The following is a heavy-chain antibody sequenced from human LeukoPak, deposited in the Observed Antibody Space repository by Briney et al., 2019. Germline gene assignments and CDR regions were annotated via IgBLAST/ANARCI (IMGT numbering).Heavy chain of an antibody. CDR2: IYSTGST. CDR1: GGSISSYF. J-gene: IGHJ4*02. CDR3: ARDYDGTCLQ. D-gene: IGHD3-3*01. Sequence: SETLSLTCTVSGGSISSYFWSWVRQPAGKGLEWIGRIYSTGSTNYNPSLKSRVTMSVDTSKNQFSLKLSSVTAADTAVYYCARDYDGTCLQWGQGTLVTVSS. V-gene: IGHV4-4*07.